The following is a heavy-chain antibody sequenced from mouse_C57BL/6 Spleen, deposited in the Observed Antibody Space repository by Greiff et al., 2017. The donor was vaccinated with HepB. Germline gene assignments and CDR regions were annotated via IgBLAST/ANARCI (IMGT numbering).Heavy chain of an antibody. CDR2: IYPGSGNT. D-gene: IGHD2-1*01. Sequence: QVQLKQSGAELVRPGASVKLSCKASGYTFTDYYINWVKQRPGQGLEWIARIYPGSGNTYYNEKFKGKATLTAEKSSSTAYMQLSSLTSEDSAVYFCARRNYGNYGVAMDYWGQGTSVTVSS. J-gene: IGHJ4*01. V-gene: IGHV1-76*01. CDR1: GYTFTDYY. CDR3: ARRNYGNYGVAMDY.